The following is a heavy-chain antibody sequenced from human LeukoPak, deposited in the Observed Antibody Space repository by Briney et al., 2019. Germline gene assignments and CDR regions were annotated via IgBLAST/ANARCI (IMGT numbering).Heavy chain of an antibody. CDR2: IYDSGST. Sequence: PSETLSLTCAVYGGSFSGYYWSWIRQPPGKGLEWIGDIYDSGSTNYNPSLKSRVTISVDTSKNQFSLKLSSVTAADTAVYYCARGMVTTETNWFDPWGRGTLVTVSS. D-gene: IGHD4-17*01. J-gene: IGHJ5*02. CDR3: ARGMVTTETNWFDP. V-gene: IGHV4-59*01. CDR1: GGSFSGYY.